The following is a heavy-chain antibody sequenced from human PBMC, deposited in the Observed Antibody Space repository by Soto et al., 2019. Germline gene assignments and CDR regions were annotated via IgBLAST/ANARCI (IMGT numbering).Heavy chain of an antibody. J-gene: IGHJ4*02. V-gene: IGHV4-4*02. Sequence: QVQLQESGPGLVKPSGTLSLTCALSGASIITDNWWRWVRQPPGKEMEWIGGIYHSGYTNSNPSLNSRVTISVDTSKTQFSLTVSSVTAADTAIYYCARASATSKLRGVVINWGQGTLVTVSS. CDR1: GASIITDNW. CDR3: ARASATSKLRGVVIN. CDR2: IYHSGYT. D-gene: IGHD3-10*01.